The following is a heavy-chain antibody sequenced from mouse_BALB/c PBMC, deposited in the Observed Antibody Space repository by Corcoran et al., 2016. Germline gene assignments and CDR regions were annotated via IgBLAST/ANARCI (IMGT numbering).Heavy chain of an antibody. CDR1: GYSFTGYY. D-gene: IGHD1-1*01. J-gene: IGHJ3*01. V-gene: IGHV1S34*01. CDR2: ISCYNGAI. Sequence: LVKTGASVKISCKASGYSFTGYYMHWVKQSHGKSLEWIGYISCYNGAITYNQKFKGKATFTVDTSSSTAYMQFNSLTSEDSAVYSCARGGEAYFFPFAYWGQGTLVSVSA. CDR3: ARGGEAYFFPFAY.